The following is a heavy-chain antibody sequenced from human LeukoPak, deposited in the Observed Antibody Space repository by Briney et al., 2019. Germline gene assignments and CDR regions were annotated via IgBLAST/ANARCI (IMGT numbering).Heavy chain of an antibody. D-gene: IGHD3-16*01. J-gene: IGHJ6*01. CDR1: GGSISSSSYY. CDR3: ARSTRRGGAPPYYAMDV. CDR2: MYYSGST. Sequence: PSETLSLTCTVSGGSISSSSYYWGWIRQPPGKGLEWIGSMYYSGSTYYNPSLKSRVTISVDTSKTQFSLKLSSVTAADTAVYYCARSTRRGGAPPYYAMDVWGPGATITVSS. V-gene: IGHV4-39*07.